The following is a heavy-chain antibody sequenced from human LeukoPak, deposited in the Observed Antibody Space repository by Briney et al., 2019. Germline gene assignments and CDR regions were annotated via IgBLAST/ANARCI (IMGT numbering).Heavy chain of an antibody. CDR3: ARPRNRYSSSWPYFDY. J-gene: IGHJ4*02. V-gene: IGHV4-39*07. D-gene: IGHD6-13*01. CDR2: IYYSGST. Sequence: SETLSLTCTVSGGSITSNSYYWGWIRQPPGNGLEWIGSIYYSGSTYYNPSLKSRVTISVDTSKNQFSLKLSSVTAADTAVYYCARPRNRYSSSWPYFDYWGQGTLVTVSS. CDR1: GGSITSNSYY.